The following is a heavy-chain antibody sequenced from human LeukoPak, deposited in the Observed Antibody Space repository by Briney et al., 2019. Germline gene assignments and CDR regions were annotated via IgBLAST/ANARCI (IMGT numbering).Heavy chain of an antibody. Sequence: GGSLRLSCAASGFTFDDYAMHWVLQAPGKGLEWVSLISGDGGSTYYADSVKGRFTISRDNSKNSLYLQMNSLRTEDTALYYCAKDSAYYDSSGYTSFQYYFDYWGQGTLVTVSS. J-gene: IGHJ4*02. CDR2: ISGDGGST. CDR3: AKDSAYYDSSGYTSFQYYFDY. CDR1: GFTFDDYA. V-gene: IGHV3-43*02. D-gene: IGHD3-22*01.